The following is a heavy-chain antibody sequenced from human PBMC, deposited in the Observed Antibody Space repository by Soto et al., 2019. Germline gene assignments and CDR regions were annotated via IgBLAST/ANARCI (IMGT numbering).Heavy chain of an antibody. CDR3: AREPLCGGRCYAHWFDP. Sequence: GASVKVSCKTSGYTFTSYAIHWVLQAPGQGLEWLGWLNIGNGNTQYSPKLHDRVTLTRDTSASTAYMELSSLRSEDTAVYYCAREPLCGGRCYAHWFDPWGQGTLVTVSS. J-gene: IGHJ5*02. CDR1: GYTFTSYA. CDR2: LNIGNGNT. V-gene: IGHV1-3*04. D-gene: IGHD2-15*01.